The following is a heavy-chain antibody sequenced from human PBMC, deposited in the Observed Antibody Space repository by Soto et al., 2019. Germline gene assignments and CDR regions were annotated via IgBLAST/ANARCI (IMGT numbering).Heavy chain of an antibody. CDR1: GFTFSSYS. V-gene: IGHV3-21*01. D-gene: IGHD1-7*01. J-gene: IGHJ4*02. CDR2: ISSSSSYI. Sequence: GGSLRLSCAASGFTFSSYSMNWVRQAPGKGLEWVSSISSSSSYIYYADSVKGRFTISRDNSKNSLYLQMNSLRAEDTAVYYCARFPWLELLSPFDYWGQGTLVTVSS. CDR3: ARFPWLELLSPFDY.